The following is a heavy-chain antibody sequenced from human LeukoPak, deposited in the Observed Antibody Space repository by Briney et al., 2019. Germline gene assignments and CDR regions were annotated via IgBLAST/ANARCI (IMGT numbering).Heavy chain of an antibody. CDR2: IHPNSGGT. D-gene: IGHD2-15*01. J-gene: IGHJ4*02. CDR1: GYTFTAYY. V-gene: IGHV1-2*02. CDR3: ARGDIYWDY. Sequence: GASVKVSCKASGYTFTAYYVHWVRQAPGQGLEWMGWIHPNSGGTKYAQNFQGRVTMTRDTYISTAYMELSSLRSDDTAVYYCARGDIYWDYWGQGTQVTVSS.